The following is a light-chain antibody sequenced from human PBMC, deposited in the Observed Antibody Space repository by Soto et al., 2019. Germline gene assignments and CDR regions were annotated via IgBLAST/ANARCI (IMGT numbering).Light chain of an antibody. Sequence: DIQMTQSPSSLSASVGDTVTITCRASQGISNHLAWFQHKPGKAPKALIHAAASLQSGVSSKFSGSGFGTDFTLTITRLQPEDSATYYCQQYHSYPLTFAGGTKVEI. CDR1: QGISNH. J-gene: IGKJ4*01. CDR2: AAA. CDR3: QQYHSYPLT. V-gene: IGKV1-16*02.